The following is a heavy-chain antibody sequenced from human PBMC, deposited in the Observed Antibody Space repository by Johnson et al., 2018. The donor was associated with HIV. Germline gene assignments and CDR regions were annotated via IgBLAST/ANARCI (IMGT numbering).Heavy chain of an antibody. Sequence: QVQLVESGGGLVQPGGSLRLSCAASGFTFSTYCMHWVRQAPGKGLEWVAFIRHDGSNKYYADSVKGRFTISRDNSKNSLYMEMNNLRTEDTAVYYCARQDYYDSSGQGGGFDIWGQGTMVTVSS. V-gene: IGHV3-33*08. CDR1: GFTFSTYC. CDR3: ARQDYYDSSGQGGGFDI. D-gene: IGHD3-22*01. J-gene: IGHJ3*02. CDR2: IRHDGSNK.